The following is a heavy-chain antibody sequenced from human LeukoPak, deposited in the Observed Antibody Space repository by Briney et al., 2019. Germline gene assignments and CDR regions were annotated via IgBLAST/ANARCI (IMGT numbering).Heavy chain of an antibody. CDR2: LNSSNNTI. V-gene: IGHV3-48*01. CDR1: GFAFSSYS. D-gene: IGHD4-17*01. Sequence: VGCLRLSCAASGFAFSSYSMNCVRDAPGRGLEWVSYLNSSNNTIYYADSVQGRLTLSRDNAKNSLYQEMNSLRAEDTAVYYCGKDEYGDYFKDYWGQGNLVPVSS. J-gene: IGHJ4*02. CDR3: GKDEYGDYFKDY.